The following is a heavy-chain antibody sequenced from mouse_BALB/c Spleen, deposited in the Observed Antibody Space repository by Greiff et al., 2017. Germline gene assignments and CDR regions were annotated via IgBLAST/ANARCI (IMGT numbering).Heavy chain of an antibody. V-gene: IGHV5-9-3*01. D-gene: IGHD1-1*01. CDR3: ARHYYGSSLRWYFDV. Sequence: EVMLVESGGGLVKPGGSLKLSCAASGFTFSSYAMSWVRQTPEKRLEWVATISSGGSYTYYPDSVKGRFTISRDNAKNTLYLQMSSLRSEDTAMYYCARHYYGSSLRWYFDVWGAGTTVTVSS. CDR2: ISSGGSYT. CDR1: GFTFSSYA. J-gene: IGHJ1*01.